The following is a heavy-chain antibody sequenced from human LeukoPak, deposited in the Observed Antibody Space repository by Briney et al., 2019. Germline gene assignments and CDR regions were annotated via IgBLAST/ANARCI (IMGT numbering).Heavy chain of an antibody. CDR3: ARDQNSSSSARAFDI. D-gene: IGHD6-6*01. V-gene: IGHV4-59*01. Sequence: SETLSLTCTVSGGSISGYYWSWIRQPPGKGLEWIGYIYSSGSTTYDPSLKNRVTISADTSNNQFSVKLTSVTAADTAVYYCARDQNSSSSARAFDIWGQGTMVTVSS. CDR1: GGSISGYY. J-gene: IGHJ3*02. CDR2: IYSSGST.